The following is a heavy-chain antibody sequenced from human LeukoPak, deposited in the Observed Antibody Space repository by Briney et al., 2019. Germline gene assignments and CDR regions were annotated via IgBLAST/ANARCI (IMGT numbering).Heavy chain of an antibody. CDR1: GFTFSSYW. Sequence: GGSLRLSCAASGFTFSSYWMSWVRQAPGKGLEWVANIKQDGSKTYYVDSVEGRFTISRDNAKNSLYLQMNSLRAEDTAVYYCARISIAAAGDFDYWGQGTLVTVSS. CDR2: IKQDGSKT. V-gene: IGHV3-7*05. J-gene: IGHJ4*02. CDR3: ARISIAAAGDFDY. D-gene: IGHD6-13*01.